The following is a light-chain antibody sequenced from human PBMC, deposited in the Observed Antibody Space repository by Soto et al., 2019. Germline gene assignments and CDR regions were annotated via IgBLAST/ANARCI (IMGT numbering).Light chain of an antibody. V-gene: IGLV1-40*01. Sequence: QSVLTQPPSVFGAPGQRVTISCTGSSSNIGAGYDVHWYQQLPGTAPKLLIYGNSNRPSGVPDRFSGSKSGTSASLAITGLQAEDEADYYCQSYDSSLSALVFGGGTKVTVL. J-gene: IGLJ2*01. CDR1: SSNIGAGYD. CDR3: QSYDSSLSALV. CDR2: GNS.